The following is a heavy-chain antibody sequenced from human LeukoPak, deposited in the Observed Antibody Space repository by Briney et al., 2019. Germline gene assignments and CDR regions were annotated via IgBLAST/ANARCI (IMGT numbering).Heavy chain of an antibody. CDR2: ISGSGSST. Sequence: PGGSLRLSCAASGFTFSSYAMSWVRQAPGKGLEWVSAISGSGSSTYYADSVKGRFTISRDNSKNTLYLQMNSLRAEDTAVYYCAKTTGSSSWFGYFDYWGQGTLVTVSS. CDR3: AKTTGSSSWFGYFDY. D-gene: IGHD6-13*01. CDR1: GFTFSSYA. J-gene: IGHJ4*02. V-gene: IGHV3-23*01.